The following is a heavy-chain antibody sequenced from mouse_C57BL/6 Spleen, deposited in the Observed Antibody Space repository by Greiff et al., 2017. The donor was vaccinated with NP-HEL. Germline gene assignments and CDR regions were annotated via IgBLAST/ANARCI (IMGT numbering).Heavy chain of an antibody. J-gene: IGHJ3*01. V-gene: IGHV1-50*01. CDR1: GYTFTSYW. CDR2: IDPSDSYT. D-gene: IGHD1-1*01. Sequence: VQLQQSGAELVKPGASVKLSCKASGYTFTSYWMQWVKQRPGQGLEWIGEIDPSDSYTNYNQKFKGKATLTVDTSSSTAYMQLSSLTSEDSAVYYCARRDISSSSYWGQGTLVTVSA. CDR3: ARRDISSSSY.